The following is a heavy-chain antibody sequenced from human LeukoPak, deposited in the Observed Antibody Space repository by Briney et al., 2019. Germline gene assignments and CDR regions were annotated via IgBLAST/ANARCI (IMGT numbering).Heavy chain of an antibody. CDR2: ISGSGGST. D-gene: IGHD3-10*01. CDR1: GFTFSSYG. V-gene: IGHV3-23*01. Sequence: GGSLRLSCAASGFTFSSYGMSWVRQAPGKGLEWVSAISGSGGSTYYADSVKGRFTISRDNSKNTLYLQMNSLRAEDTAVYNCAKDYAYYYGSGSKYYYYYMDVWGKGTTVTVSS. CDR3: AKDYAYYYGSGSKYYYYYMDV. J-gene: IGHJ6*03.